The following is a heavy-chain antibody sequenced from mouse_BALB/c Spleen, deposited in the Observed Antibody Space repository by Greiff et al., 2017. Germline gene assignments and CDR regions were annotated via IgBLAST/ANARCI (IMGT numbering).Heavy chain of an antibody. Sequence: EVQLQQSGPELMKPGASVKISCKASGYSFTSYYMHWVKQSHGKSLEWIGYIDPFNGGTSYNQKFKGKATLTVDKSSSTAYMHLSSLTSEDSAVYYCARYGNYDWYFDVWGAGTTVTVSS. CDR3: ARYGNYDWYFDV. J-gene: IGHJ1*01. D-gene: IGHD2-1*01. V-gene: IGHV1-28*01. CDR1: GYSFTSYY. CDR2: IDPFNGGT.